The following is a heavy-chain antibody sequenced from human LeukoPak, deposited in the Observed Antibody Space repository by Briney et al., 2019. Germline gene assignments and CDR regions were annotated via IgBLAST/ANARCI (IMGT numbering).Heavy chain of an antibody. CDR1: GFTFSTYA. Sequence: GRSLRLSCAASGFTFSTYAMHWVRQAPGKGLEWVAAISYDGSNKNYADSVKGRFTISRDNSKNTLYLQMNSLRAEDTAVYYCARGVRIAVAGYIDYWGQGTLVTVSS. CDR3: ARGVRIAVAGYIDY. D-gene: IGHD6-19*01. V-gene: IGHV3-30*04. J-gene: IGHJ4*02. CDR2: ISYDGSNK.